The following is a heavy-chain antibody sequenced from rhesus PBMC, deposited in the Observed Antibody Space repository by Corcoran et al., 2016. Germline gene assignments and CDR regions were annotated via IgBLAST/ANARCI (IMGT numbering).Heavy chain of an antibody. Sequence: QVQLQESGPGVVKPSETLSVTCAVSGGSISSSYWSWIRQAPGKGLEWIGYIYGSGSSTNYNPSHKSRVTLSVDTSRNQLSLKLSSVTTADTAVYYCARGGWGDDDAFDFWGQGLRVTVSS. CDR2: IYGSGSST. CDR1: GGSISSSY. CDR3: ARGGWGDDDAFDF. V-gene: IGHV4-169*01. J-gene: IGHJ3*01. D-gene: IGHD3-34*01.